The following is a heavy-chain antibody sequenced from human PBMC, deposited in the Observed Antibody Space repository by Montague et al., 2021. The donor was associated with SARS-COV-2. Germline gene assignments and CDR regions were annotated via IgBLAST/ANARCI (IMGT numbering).Heavy chain of an antibody. J-gene: IGHJ4*02. V-gene: IGHV3-30*19. CDR3: AKSSIVFMLYVVRDHSDH. Sequence: SLSLSCAASGFTFNNHGMHWVRQAPGKGLEWVALISYEGSKKFYADSVKGRFTISRDSSKNTVYLQMSSLRAEDTAVYYCAKSSIVFMLYVVRDHSDHWGQGTQVTVSS. CDR2: ISYEGSKK. D-gene: IGHD2-8*01. CDR1: GFTFNNHG.